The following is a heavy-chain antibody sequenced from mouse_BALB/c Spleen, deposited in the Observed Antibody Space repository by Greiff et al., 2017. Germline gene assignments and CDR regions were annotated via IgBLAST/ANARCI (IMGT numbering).Heavy chain of an antibody. CDR2: INPGSGGT. D-gene: IGHD2-3*01. V-gene: IGHV1-54*01. CDR1: GYAFTNYL. J-gene: IGHJ3*01. Sequence: QVQLQQSGAELVRPGTSVKVSCKASGYAFTNYLIEWVKQRPGQGLEWIGVINPGSGGTNYNEKFKGKATLTADKSSSTAYMQLSSLTSDYSAVYFCARSGDGSSWFAYWGQGTLVTVSA. CDR3: ARSGDGSSWFAY.